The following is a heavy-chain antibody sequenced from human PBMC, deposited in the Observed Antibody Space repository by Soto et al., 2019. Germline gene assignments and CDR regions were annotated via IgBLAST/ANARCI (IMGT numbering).Heavy chain of an antibody. D-gene: IGHD3-10*01. CDR1: GGSITSGGYC. CDR2: IYYSGSS. V-gene: IGHV4-31*03. J-gene: IGHJ4*02. CDR3: ARDGDYFGSGSPPLLSK. Sequence: QVQLQESGPGLVKPSQTLSLTCTDSGGSITSGGYCWTWIRQHPVKGLEWMGHIYYSGSSSYNPSLKSRLTISIDTSKNQFALKLTSVTAADMAVYYCARDGDYFGSGSPPLLSKWGQGTLVTVSS.